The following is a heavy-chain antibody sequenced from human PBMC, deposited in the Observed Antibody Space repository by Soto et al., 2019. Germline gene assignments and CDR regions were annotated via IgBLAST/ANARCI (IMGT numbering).Heavy chain of an antibody. V-gene: IGHV5-51*01. CDR2: IYTGDSDN. CDR3: ARRHDGGAVVAHY. CDR1: GYIFTNYW. D-gene: IGHD6-19*01. Sequence: GESLKIFCKGSGYIFTNYWMGWVRHIPGKGLEWMGIIYTGDSDNRYSPSFQGQVTISADKSVRTAHLQWTSLKASDTAMYYCARRHDGGAVVAHYWGQGTLVTVSS. J-gene: IGHJ4*02.